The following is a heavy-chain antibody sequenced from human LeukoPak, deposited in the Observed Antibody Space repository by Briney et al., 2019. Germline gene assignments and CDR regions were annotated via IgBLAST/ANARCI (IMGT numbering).Heavy chain of an antibody. CDR2: IKQDGSEK. CDR1: GFTFSSYW. CDR3: ARAAAGHGYSYAKFDY. V-gene: IGHV3-7*01. Sequence: PGGSLRLSCAASGFTFSSYWMSWVRQAPGKGLEWVANIKQDGSEKYYVDSVKGRFTISRDNAKNSLYLQMNSLRAEDTAVYYCARAAAGHGYSYAKFDYWGQGTLVTVSS. D-gene: IGHD5-18*01. J-gene: IGHJ4*02.